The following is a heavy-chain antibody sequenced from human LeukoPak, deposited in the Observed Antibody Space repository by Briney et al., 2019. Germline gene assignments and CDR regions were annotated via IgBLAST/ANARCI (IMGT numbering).Heavy chain of an antibody. Sequence: GGSLRLSCAASGFTFSSYGMHWVRQAPGKGLEWVAVISYDGSNKYYADSVKGRFTISRDNSKNTLYLQMNSLGAEDTAVYYCAKLDCSGGSCYGFDYYYYGMDVWGKGTTVTVSS. CDR3: AKLDCSGGSCYGFDYYYYGMDV. D-gene: IGHD2-15*01. J-gene: IGHJ6*04. V-gene: IGHV3-30*18. CDR1: GFTFSSYG. CDR2: ISYDGSNK.